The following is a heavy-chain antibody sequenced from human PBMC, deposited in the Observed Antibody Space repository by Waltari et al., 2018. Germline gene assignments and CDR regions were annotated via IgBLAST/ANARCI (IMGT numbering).Heavy chain of an antibody. D-gene: IGHD1-26*01. V-gene: IGHV3-53*01. CDR2: IYIGCST. Sequence: EVQLVESGGGLIQPGGSLRLSCAASGFTVSSNYMSWVSQAPGKGLEWFSVIYIGCSTYYADSGKGRFAISRDNSKNTLYLQMNSLRAEDTAVYYCARDSKKVGATIDAFDIWGQGTMVTVSS. CDR1: GFTVSSNY. CDR3: ARDSKKVGATIDAFDI. J-gene: IGHJ3*02.